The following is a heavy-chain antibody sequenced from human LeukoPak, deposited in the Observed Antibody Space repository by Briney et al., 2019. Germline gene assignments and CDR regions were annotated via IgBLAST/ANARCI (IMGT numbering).Heavy chain of an antibody. V-gene: IGHV4-34*01. Sequence: KASETLSLTCALYGRSFNGYYWSWIRHPPGKGLEWIGEINHSGSTNNNPSLNRRVTISVDTSKNQFSLKLSSVTAADTAVYYCARAGERWLQLDYWGQGTLVTVSS. CDR3: ARAGERWLQLDY. D-gene: IGHD5-12*01. CDR1: GRSFNGYY. J-gene: IGHJ4*02. CDR2: INHSGST.